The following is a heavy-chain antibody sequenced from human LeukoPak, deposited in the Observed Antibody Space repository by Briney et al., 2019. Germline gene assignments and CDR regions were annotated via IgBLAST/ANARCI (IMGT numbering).Heavy chain of an antibody. CDR1: GGSISSSSYY. Sequence: SETLSLTCTVSGGSISSSSYYWGWIRQPPGKGLEWIGSIYYSGSTYYNPSLKSRVTISVDTSKNQFSLKLSSVTAADTAVYYCAREAAAAGVAEYFQHWGQGTLVTVSS. V-gene: IGHV4-39*07. D-gene: IGHD6-13*01. J-gene: IGHJ1*01. CDR2: IYYSGST. CDR3: AREAAAAGVAEYFQH.